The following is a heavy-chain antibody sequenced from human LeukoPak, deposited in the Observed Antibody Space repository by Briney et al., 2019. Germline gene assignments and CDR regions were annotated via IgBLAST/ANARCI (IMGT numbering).Heavy chain of an antibody. CDR2: IIPIFGTA. CDR3: ARGSSPGVFDY. CDR1: GGTFSSYA. D-gene: IGHD3-10*01. J-gene: IGHJ4*02. V-gene: IGHV1-69*06. Sequence: EASVKVSCKASGGTFSSYAISWVRQAPGQGLEWMGGIIPIFGTANYAQKFQGRVTITADKSTSTAYMELSSLRSEDTAVYYCARGSSPGVFDYWGQGTLVTVSS.